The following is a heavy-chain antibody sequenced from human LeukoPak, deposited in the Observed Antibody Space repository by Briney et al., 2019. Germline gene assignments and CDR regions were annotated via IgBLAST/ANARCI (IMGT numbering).Heavy chain of an antibody. V-gene: IGHV1-2*02. J-gene: IGHJ3*02. D-gene: IGHD3-10*01. Sequence: ASVKVSCKASGYTFTDYYMHWVRRAPGQGLEWMGWINPNSGDTNYARKFQGRVTMTRDTSISTGYMELSRLRSDDTAVFYCARVGVWGAFDIWGQGTMVTVSS. CDR2: INPNSGDT. CDR1: GYTFTDYY. CDR3: ARVGVWGAFDI.